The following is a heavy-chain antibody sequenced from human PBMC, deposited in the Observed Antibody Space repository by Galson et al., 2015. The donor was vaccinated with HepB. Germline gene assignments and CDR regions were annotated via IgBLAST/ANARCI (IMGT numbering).Heavy chain of an antibody. CDR2: ISSSSSTI. J-gene: IGHJ6*03. V-gene: IGHV3-48*01. CDR3: ARESPSEVAAAGNYYYYYMDV. Sequence: SLRLSCAASGFTFSSYSMNWVRQAPGKGLEWVSYISSSSSTIYYADSVKGRFTISRDNAKNSLYLQMNSLRAEDTAVYYCARESPSEVAAAGNYYYYYMDVWGKGTTVTVSS. CDR1: GFTFSSYS. D-gene: IGHD6-13*01.